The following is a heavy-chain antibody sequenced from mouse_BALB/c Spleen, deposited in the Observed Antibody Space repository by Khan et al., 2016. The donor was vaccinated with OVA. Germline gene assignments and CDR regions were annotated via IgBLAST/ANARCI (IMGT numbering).Heavy chain of an antibody. CDR2: IAPGSGSS. V-gene: IGHV1S41*01. CDR3: ARENYYDRTCYAMDY. Sequence: DLVKPGPSVKLSCKASGYTFTSYWINWIKQRPGQGLEWLGRIAPGSGSSSYNELFKGMAILTLDSSTSTAYSQLSSLSSDDSAVYYCARENYYDRTCYAMDYWGQGTSVTVSS. D-gene: IGHD1-1*01. J-gene: IGHJ4*01. CDR1: GYTFTSYW.